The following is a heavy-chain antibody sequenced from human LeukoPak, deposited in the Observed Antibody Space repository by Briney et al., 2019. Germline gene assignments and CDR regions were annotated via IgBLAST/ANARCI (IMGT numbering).Heavy chain of an antibody. V-gene: IGHV3-23*01. CDR2: ISNSGGDT. CDR1: GFTFSSYA. D-gene: IGHD2-15*01. Sequence: GGSLRLSCAASGFTFSSYAMSWVRQAPEKGLEWVAAISNSGGDTFYSDSGKGRFTIARDNSKNTLYLQMNSLRVDDTAVYYCAQQLGYCSGGTCYLTYWGQGTLVTVSS. J-gene: IGHJ4*02. CDR3: AQQLGYCSGGTCYLTY.